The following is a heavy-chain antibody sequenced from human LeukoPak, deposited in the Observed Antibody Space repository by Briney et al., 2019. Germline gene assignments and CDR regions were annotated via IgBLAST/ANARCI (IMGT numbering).Heavy chain of an antibody. Sequence: SVKVSCKASGGTFSSYAISWVRQAPGQGLEWMGRIIPILGIANYAQKFQGRVTITADKSTSTAYMELSSLRSEDTAVYYCARVGPVQGIVVVPAAQIRGNWFDPWGQGTLVTVSS. CDR2: IIPILGIA. CDR1: GGTFSSYA. J-gene: IGHJ5*02. V-gene: IGHV1-69*04. D-gene: IGHD2-2*01. CDR3: ARVGPVQGIVVVPAAQIRGNWFDP.